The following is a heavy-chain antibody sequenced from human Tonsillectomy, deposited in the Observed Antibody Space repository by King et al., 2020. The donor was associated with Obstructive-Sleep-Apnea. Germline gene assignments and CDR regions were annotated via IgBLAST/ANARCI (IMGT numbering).Heavy chain of an antibody. Sequence: LQLQESGPGLVKPSETLSLRCTVSGGSISTTSHHWGWIRQPPGKGLEWSGDIYSSGSPFYNPALKSRVTISVDTSKKQFSLKLTSVTAADTAVYYCETVWGYYGMDVWGQGTTVTVSS. CDR1: GGSISTTSHH. CDR3: ETVWGYYGMDV. V-gene: IGHV4-39*01. D-gene: IGHD3-16*01. J-gene: IGHJ6*02. CDR2: IYSSGSP.